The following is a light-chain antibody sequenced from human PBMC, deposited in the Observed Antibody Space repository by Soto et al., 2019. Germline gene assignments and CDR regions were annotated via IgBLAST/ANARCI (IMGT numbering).Light chain of an antibody. CDR1: QSVSSN. Sequence: EIVMTQSPATLSVSPGERATLSCRASQSVSSNLAWYQQKPGQAPRLLIYGASTRPTGRPARFSGSGSGTEFTLTISSLQSEDFAVYYYQQYNNWPPFTFGPGTKVDIK. V-gene: IGKV3-15*01. J-gene: IGKJ3*01. CDR2: GAS. CDR3: QQYNNWPPFT.